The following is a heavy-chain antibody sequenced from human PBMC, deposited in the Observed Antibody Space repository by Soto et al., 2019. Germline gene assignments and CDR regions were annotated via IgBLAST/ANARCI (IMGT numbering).Heavy chain of an antibody. J-gene: IGHJ4*02. CDR3: ATTSYTSGCLAY. D-gene: IGHD6-19*01. V-gene: IGHV1-18*04. CDR2: FSTHNDNT. CDR1: GYTFSRYG. Sequence: QVQLVQSGPEVKKPGASVKVSCKASGYTFSRYGIAWVRQAPGQGLEWMGWFSTHNDNTNYEQKFQGRVTMTTDTSTSTAYMELRSLRSDDSAIYYCATTSYTSGCLAYWGQGTLGTVSS.